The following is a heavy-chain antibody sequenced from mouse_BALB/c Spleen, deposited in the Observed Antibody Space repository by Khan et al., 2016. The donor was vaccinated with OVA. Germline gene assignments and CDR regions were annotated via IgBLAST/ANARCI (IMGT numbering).Heavy chain of an antibody. Sequence: QVQLKQSGAELVKPGASVRLSCKASGYTFTSYYLYWVKQRPGKSLEWIGDINPSNGDTNFNENFKAKATLTVDKSSSTAYMQLSSLTSEDSAVFYGTRSGYGAFAYWGQGTLVTVSA. CDR2: INPSNGDT. CDR3: TRSGYGAFAY. D-gene: IGHD1-1*02. CDR1: GYTFTSYY. V-gene: IGHV1S81*02. J-gene: IGHJ3*01.